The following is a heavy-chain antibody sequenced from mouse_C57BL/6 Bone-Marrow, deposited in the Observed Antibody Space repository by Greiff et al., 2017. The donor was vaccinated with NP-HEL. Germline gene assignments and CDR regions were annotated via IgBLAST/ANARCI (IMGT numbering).Heavy chain of an antibody. CDR2: IWSGGST. J-gene: IGHJ2*01. V-gene: IGHV2-2*01. D-gene: IGHD1-1*01. CDR3: ARNLDYGSPLYFDY. CDR1: GFSLTSYG. Sequence: VQLVESGPGLVQPSQSLSITCTVSGFSLTSYGVHWVRQSPGKGLEWLGVIWSGGSTDYNAAFISRLSISKDNSKSQVFFKMNSLQADDTAIYYCARNLDYGSPLYFDYWGQGTTLTVSS.